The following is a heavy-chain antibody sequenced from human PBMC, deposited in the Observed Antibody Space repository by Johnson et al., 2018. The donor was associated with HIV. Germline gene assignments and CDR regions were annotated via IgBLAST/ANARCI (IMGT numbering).Heavy chain of an antibody. CDR2: ISPSGDNT. J-gene: IGHJ3*02. D-gene: IGHD2-21*02. CDR1: GFTFSSYA. V-gene: IGHV3-23*04. Sequence: VQLVESGGGLVQPGGSLRLSCAASGFTFSSYAMSWVRQAPGKGLEWVSSISPSGDNTYYADSVKGRFSISRDNAKNTLFLQMNSLRAEDTAVYYCARASDSYCSADCYGDGFQISDQGTKVIVSS. CDR3: ARASDSYCSADCYGDGFQI.